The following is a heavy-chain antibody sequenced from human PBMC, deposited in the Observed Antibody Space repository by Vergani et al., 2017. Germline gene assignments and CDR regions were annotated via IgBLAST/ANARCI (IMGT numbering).Heavy chain of an antibody. D-gene: IGHD2-2*01. CDR1: GGTFTSYY. J-gene: IGHJ5*02. Sequence: QVQLVQSGAEVKKPGSSVKVSCKASGGTFTSYYMHWVRQAPGQGLEWMGIINPSGGSTSYAQKFQGRVTMTRDTSTSTVYMELSSLRSEDTAVYYCARDLMAAPAGGGWFDPWGQGTLVTVSS. V-gene: IGHV1-46*01. CDR3: ARDLMAAPAGGGWFDP. CDR2: INPSGGST.